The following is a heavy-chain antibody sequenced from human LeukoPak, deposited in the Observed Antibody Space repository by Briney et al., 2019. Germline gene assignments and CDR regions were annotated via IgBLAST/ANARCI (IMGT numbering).Heavy chain of an antibody. J-gene: IGHJ4*02. D-gene: IGHD3-16*01. Sequence: KPGESLRLSCAASGLTFSNAWMSWGRQAPGEGLEWVGRIKRKTDGETTEYVAPVKGRFTISRDDSKNTLYLQMNSLKTENTGVYYCATASSGLFYWGQGTLVTVSS. CDR1: GLTFSNAW. V-gene: IGHV3-15*01. CDR3: ATASSGLFY. CDR2: IKRKTDGETT.